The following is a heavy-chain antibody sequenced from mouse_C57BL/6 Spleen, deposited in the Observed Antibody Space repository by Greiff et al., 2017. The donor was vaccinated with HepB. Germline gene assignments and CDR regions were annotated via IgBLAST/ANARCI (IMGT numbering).Heavy chain of an antibody. Sequence: EVQRVESGGGLVKPGGSLKLSCAASGFTFSSYAMSWVRQTPEKRLEWVATISDGGSYTYYPDNVKGRFTISRDNAKNNLYLQMSHLKSEDTAMYYCARITTVVATRGYFDVWGTGTTVTVSS. CDR3: ARITTVVATRGYFDV. V-gene: IGHV5-4*01. J-gene: IGHJ1*03. CDR2: ISDGGSYT. D-gene: IGHD1-1*01. CDR1: GFTFSSYA.